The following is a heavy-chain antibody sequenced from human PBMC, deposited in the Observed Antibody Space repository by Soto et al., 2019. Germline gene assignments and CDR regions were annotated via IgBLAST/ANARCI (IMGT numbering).Heavy chain of an antibody. Sequence: PSETLSLTCTVSGGSINSRSYYWGWIRQPPGKGLEYFGSIYYSGNTYYNPSLNSRVTMSVDTSKSQFSLKLSSVTAADTAVYYFVRVISSSSSLGVLYYYYGLDVWGQGTTVTVSS. V-gene: IGHV4-39*01. CDR3: VRVISSSSSLGVLYYYYGLDV. J-gene: IGHJ6*02. CDR2: IYYSGNT. CDR1: GGSINSRSYY. D-gene: IGHD6-6*01.